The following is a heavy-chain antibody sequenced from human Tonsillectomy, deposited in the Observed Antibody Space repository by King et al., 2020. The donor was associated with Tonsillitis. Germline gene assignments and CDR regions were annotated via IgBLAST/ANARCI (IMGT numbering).Heavy chain of an antibody. D-gene: IGHD6-19*01. Sequence: VQLQESGPGLVKPSETLSLTCTVSGGSINSYYWGWIQQPPGKGLEWIGYIYYSGSTNYNPSLKSRVTISVDTSKDQFSLKLSSVTAADTAVYYCARVPPVAGNKYFFDYWGQGTLVTVSS. J-gene: IGHJ4*02. CDR3: ARVPPVAGNKYFFDY. V-gene: IGHV4-59*01. CDR1: GGSINSYY. CDR2: IYYSGST.